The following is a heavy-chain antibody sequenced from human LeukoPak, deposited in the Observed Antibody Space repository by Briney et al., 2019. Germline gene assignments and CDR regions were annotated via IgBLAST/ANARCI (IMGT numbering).Heavy chain of an antibody. CDR3: ARGYCSGGSCPQGY. CDR1: GGTFSSYA. V-gene: IGHV1-69*13. J-gene: IGHJ4*02. Sequence: GASVKVSCKASGGTFSSYAISWVRQAPGQGLEWMGGIIPIFGTANYAQKFQGRVTITADESTSTDYMELSSLRSEDTAVYYCARGYCSGGSCPQGYWGQGTLVTVSS. CDR2: IIPIFGTA. D-gene: IGHD2-15*01.